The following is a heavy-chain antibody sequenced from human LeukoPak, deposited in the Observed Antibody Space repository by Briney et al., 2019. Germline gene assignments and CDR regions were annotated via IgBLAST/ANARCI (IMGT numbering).Heavy chain of an antibody. V-gene: IGHV3-7*01. CDR3: ASPRGYGYYFDY. Sequence: GGSLRLFCAASGFTFSSYWMSWVRQAPGKGLEWVANIKQDGREKYYVDSVKGRLTISRDNDKNPLYLQMNSLRAEDTAVYYCASPRGYGYYFDYWGQGTLVTVSS. D-gene: IGHD5-12*01. CDR2: IKQDGREK. CDR1: GFTFSSYW. J-gene: IGHJ4*02.